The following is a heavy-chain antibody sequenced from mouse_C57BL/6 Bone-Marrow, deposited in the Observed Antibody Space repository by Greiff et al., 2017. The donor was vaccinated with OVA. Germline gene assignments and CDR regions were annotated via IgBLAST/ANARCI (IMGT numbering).Heavy chain of an antibody. CDR3: TPYGNYFAWFAY. CDR2: IDPENGDT. V-gene: IGHV14-4*01. CDR1: GFNIKDDY. D-gene: IGHD2-1*01. Sequence: VQLQQSGAELVRPGASVKLSCTASGFNIKDDYMHWVKQRPEQGLEWIGWIDPENGDTEYASKFQGKATITADTSSNTAYLQLSSLTSEDTAVYYCTPYGNYFAWFAYWGQGTLVTVSA. J-gene: IGHJ3*01.